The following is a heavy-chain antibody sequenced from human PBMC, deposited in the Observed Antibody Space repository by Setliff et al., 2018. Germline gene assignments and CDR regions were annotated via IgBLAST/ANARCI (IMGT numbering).Heavy chain of an antibody. V-gene: IGHV4-4*07. D-gene: IGHD3-10*01. J-gene: IGHJ4*02. CDR1: GDSISNYY. CDR3: AASRAYTGAVEEWFLPKTFDF. Sequence: SETLSLTCTVSGDSISNYYWNWIRQPAGKGLEWIGRIYVTESTKYNPSLKSRVTLSIDTSKNQFSLKLSSVTAADAALYYCAASRAYTGAVEEWFLPKTFDFWGQGPQVTVSS. CDR2: IYVTEST.